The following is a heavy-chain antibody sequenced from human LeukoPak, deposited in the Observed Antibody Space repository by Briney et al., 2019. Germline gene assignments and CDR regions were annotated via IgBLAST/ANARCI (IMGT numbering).Heavy chain of an antibody. V-gene: IGHV4-4*07. CDR2: IYTSGST. CDR1: GGSISSYY. Sequence: PSETLSLTCTVSGGSISSYYWSWIRQPAGKGLEWIGRIYTSGSTNYNPSLKSRVTMSVDTSKNQFPLKLSSVTAADTAAYYCARDQGDDSSGWLSPGYFQHWGQGTLVTVSS. J-gene: IGHJ1*01. D-gene: IGHD6-19*01. CDR3: ARDQGDDSSGWLSPGYFQH.